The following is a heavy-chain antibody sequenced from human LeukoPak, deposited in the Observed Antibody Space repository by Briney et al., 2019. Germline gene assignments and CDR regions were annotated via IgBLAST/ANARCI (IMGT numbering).Heavy chain of an antibody. D-gene: IGHD3-22*01. CDR3: TTTGLYYYDKYYFDY. J-gene: IGHJ4*02. V-gene: IGHV3-15*01. Sequence: GGSLRLSCAASGFTFSNAWMSGVRQAPGKGLEWVGRIKSKTDGGTTDYAAPVKGRFTISRDDSKNTLYLQMNSLKTEDTAVYYCTTTGLYYYDKYYFDYWGQGTLVTVSS. CDR1: GFTFSNAW. CDR2: IKSKTDGGTT.